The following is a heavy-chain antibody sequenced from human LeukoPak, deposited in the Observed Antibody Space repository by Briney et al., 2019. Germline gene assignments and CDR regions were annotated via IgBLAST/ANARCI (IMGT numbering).Heavy chain of an antibody. CDR3: ARQITSPYYYYGMDV. CDR2: ISGSGGST. D-gene: IGHD3-10*01. V-gene: IGHV3-23*01. CDR1: GFTFSSYA. Sequence: QSGGSLRLSCAASGFTFSSYAMSWVRQAPGKGLEWVSAISGSGGSTYYADSVKGRFTISRDNSKNTLYLQMNSLRAEDTAVYYCARQITSPYYYYGMDVWGQGTTVTVSS. J-gene: IGHJ6*02.